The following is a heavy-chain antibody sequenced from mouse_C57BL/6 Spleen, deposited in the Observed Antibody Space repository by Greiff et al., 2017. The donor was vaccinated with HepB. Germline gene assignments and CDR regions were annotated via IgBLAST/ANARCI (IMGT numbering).Heavy chain of an antibody. Sequence: QVQLQQPGAELVKPGASVKLSCKASGYTFTSYWMHWVKQRPGQGLEWIGMIHPNSGSTNYNEKFKSKATLTVDKSSSTAYMQLSSLTSEDSAVYYCARSDYGKYCYAMDDWGQGTSVTVAS. CDR3: ARSDYGKYCYAMDD. J-gene: IGHJ4*01. D-gene: IGHD1-1*01. V-gene: IGHV1-64*01. CDR1: GYTFTSYW. CDR2: IHPNSGST.